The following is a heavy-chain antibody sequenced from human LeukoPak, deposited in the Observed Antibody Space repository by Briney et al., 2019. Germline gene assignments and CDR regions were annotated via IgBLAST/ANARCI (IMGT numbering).Heavy chain of an antibody. D-gene: IGHD3-22*01. CDR3: ALYYYDSSGYYLPLDY. Sequence: SETLSLTCTVSGGSISSYYWSWIRQPPGKGLEWIGYIYYSGSTNYNPSLKSRVTMSVDTSKNQFSLKLSSVTAADTAVYYCALYYYDSSGYYLPLDYWGQGTLVTVSS. CDR2: IYYSGST. V-gene: IGHV4-59*01. CDR1: GGSISSYY. J-gene: IGHJ4*02.